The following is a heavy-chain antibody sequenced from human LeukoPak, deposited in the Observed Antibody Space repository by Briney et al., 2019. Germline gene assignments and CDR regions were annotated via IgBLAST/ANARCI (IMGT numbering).Heavy chain of an antibody. J-gene: IGHJ4*02. D-gene: IGHD3-3*01. CDR3: AKELPTIFGVLDY. CDR1: GFTFSSYG. Sequence: GGSLRLSCAASGFTFSSYGMHWVRQAPGKGLEWVAVIWYDGSNKYYADSVKGRFTISRDNSKNTLYLQMNSLRAEDTAVYYCAKELPTIFGVLDYWGQGTLVTVSS. CDR2: IWYDGSNK. V-gene: IGHV3-33*06.